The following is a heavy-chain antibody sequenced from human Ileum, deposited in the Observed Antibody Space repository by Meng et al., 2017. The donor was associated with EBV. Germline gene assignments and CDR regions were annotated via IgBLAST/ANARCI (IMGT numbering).Heavy chain of an antibody. CDR1: GYSNRNSDLS. CDR3: ARDPAYPRGLFDS. D-gene: IGHD3-10*01. J-gene: IGHJ4*02. Sequence: DERPERGNLSVTLSFTCTLSGYSNRNSDLSWNWIRRPPGKGLEWIASIYRSGSSYFDPSLKSRVSLSLDTSKNQFSLKLSSVTAADTALYYCARDPAYPRGLFDSWGQGILVTVSS. CDR2: IYRSGSS. V-gene: IGHV4-38-2*02.